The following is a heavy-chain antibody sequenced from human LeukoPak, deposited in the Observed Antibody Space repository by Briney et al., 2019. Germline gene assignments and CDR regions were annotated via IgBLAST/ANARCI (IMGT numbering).Heavy chain of an antibody. D-gene: IGHD5-18*01. CDR1: GFTFSSYS. V-gene: IGHV3-48*01. CDR3: ASRRGYSYFDY. Sequence: GGSLRLSCAASGFTFSSYSMNWVRQAPGKGLEWVSYISSSSSTIYYADSVKGRFTISRDNSKNTLYLQMNSLRAEDTAVYYCASRRGYSYFDYWGQGTLVTVSS. CDR2: ISSSSSTI. J-gene: IGHJ4*02.